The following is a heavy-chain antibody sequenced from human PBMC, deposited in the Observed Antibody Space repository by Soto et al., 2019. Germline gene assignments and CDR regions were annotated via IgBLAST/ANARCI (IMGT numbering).Heavy chain of an antibody. CDR3: ARVPDY. D-gene: IGHD2-2*01. Sequence: PGGPLRLSCAASGFIFSTYAMSWVRQAPGKGLEWVSAISNSGGRTYYADSVKGRFTISRENSKNTLYLQMNSLRAEDTAIYYCARVPDYWGQGILVTVSS. V-gene: IGHV3-23*01. CDR1: GFIFSTYA. CDR2: ISNSGGRT. J-gene: IGHJ4*02.